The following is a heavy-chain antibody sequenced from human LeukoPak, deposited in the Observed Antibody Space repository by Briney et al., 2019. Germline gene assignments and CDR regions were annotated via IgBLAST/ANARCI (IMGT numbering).Heavy chain of an antibody. CDR1: GGSFSGYY. Sequence: SETLSLTCAVYGGSFSGYYWSWIRQPPGKGLEWIGEINHSGSTNYNPSLKSRVTISVDTSKNQFSLKLSSVTAADTAVYYCTATTAIAAAADYWGQGTLVNVSS. D-gene: IGHD6-13*01. CDR3: TATTAIAAAADY. CDR2: INHSGST. J-gene: IGHJ4*02. V-gene: IGHV4-34*03.